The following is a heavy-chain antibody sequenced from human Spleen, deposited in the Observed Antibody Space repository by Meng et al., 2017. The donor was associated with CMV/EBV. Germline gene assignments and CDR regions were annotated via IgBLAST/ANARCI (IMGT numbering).Heavy chain of an antibody. D-gene: IGHD6-13*01. CDR2: IYHSGTT. V-gene: IGHV4-38-2*02. Sequence: GSLRLSCTVSGYSISSGYYWGWIRQPPGKGLEWIGSIYHSGTTYYNPSLKSRVTISVDTSKNQFSLKLSSVTAADTAVYYCARVTYSTIDYWGQGTLVTVSS. J-gene: IGHJ4*02. CDR1: GYSISSGYY. CDR3: ARVTYSTIDY.